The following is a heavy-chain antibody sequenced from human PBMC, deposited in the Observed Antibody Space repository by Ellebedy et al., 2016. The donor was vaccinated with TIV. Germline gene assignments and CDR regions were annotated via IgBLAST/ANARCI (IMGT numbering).Heavy chain of an antibody. CDR2: ISAYNGNT. Sequence: ASVKVSXXASGYTFTSYGISWVRQAPGQGLEWMGWISAYNGNTNYAQKLQGRVTMTTDTSTSTAYMELRSLRSDDTAVYYCARDTLAVAGLSVDYWGQGTLVTVSS. J-gene: IGHJ4*02. V-gene: IGHV1-18*04. D-gene: IGHD6-19*01. CDR3: ARDTLAVAGLSVDY. CDR1: GYTFTSYG.